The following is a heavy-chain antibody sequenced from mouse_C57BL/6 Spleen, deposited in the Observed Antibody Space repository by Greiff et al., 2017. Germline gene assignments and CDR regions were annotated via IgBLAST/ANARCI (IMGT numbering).Heavy chain of an antibody. Sequence: LEESGPELVKPGASVKISCKASGYAFSSSWMNWVKQRPGKGLEWIGRIYPGDGDTNYNGKFKGKATLTADKSSSTAYMQLSSLTSEDSAVYFCARWDGYGDYWGQGTTLTVSS. J-gene: IGHJ2*01. CDR1: GYAFSSSW. D-gene: IGHD2-2*01. V-gene: IGHV1-82*01. CDR2: IYPGDGDT. CDR3: ARWDGYGDY.